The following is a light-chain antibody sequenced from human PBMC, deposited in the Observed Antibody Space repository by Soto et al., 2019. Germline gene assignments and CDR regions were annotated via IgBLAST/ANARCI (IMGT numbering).Light chain of an antibody. V-gene: IGKV3-20*01. CDR2: GAS. CDR3: QQYGSSYFT. J-gene: IGKJ4*01. Sequence: EIVLTQSPGTLSLFPGERATLSCRTSQSISNTYLAWYQQKPGQPPRLLIYGASNRATDIPDRFSGSGSGTDFTLTISRLEPEDFVVYYCQQYGSSYFTFGGGTKGEIK. CDR1: QSISNTY.